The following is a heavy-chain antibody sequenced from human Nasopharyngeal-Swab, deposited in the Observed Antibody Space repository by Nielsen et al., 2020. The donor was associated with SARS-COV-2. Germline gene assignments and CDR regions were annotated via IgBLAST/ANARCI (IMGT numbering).Heavy chain of an antibody. CDR1: GGSFSGYY. CDR3: ARDGWFGELLYPPFDY. Sequence: SETLSLTCAVYGGSFSGYYWGWIRQPPGKGLGWIGSIYDSRRTYYNPSLNSRVTISVDTSKNQFSLKLSSVTAADTAVYYCARDGWFGELLYPPFDYWGQGTLVTVSS. V-gene: IGHV4-39*07. D-gene: IGHD3-10*01. CDR2: IYDSRRT. J-gene: IGHJ4*02.